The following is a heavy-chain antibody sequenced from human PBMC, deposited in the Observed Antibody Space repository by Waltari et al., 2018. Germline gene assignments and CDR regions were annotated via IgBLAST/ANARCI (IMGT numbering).Heavy chain of an antibody. D-gene: IGHD2-21*01. CDR2: INESGST. CDR1: GGSLSGHW. V-gene: IGHV4-34*01. CDR3: ARHRDPGHSFDV. Sequence: QVQLQQWGAGLLKPSETLSLTCAVYGGSLSGHWWGWIRKPPGKGLEWIGEINESGSTSYRPSLKSRSAISVDTSRNQVSLKLSSVTAADTAIYYCARHRDPGHSFDVWGQGTVTVSS. J-gene: IGHJ3*01.